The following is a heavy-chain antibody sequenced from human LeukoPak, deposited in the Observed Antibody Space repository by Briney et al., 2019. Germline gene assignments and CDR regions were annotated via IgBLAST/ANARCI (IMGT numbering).Heavy chain of an antibody. CDR1: GFTLSSYG. Sequence: PGRSLRLSCAASGFTLSSYGMHWVRQAPGKGLEWVSAISGSGGSTYYADSVKGRFTISRDNSKNTLYLQMNSLRAEDTAVYYCAKYPAQVVMYVDYWGQGTLVTVSS. CDR2: ISGSGGST. CDR3: AKYPAQVVMYVDY. D-gene: IGHD3-22*01. V-gene: IGHV3-23*01. J-gene: IGHJ4*02.